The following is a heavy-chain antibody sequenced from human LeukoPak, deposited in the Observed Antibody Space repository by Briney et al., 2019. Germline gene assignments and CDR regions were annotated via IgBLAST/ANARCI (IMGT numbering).Heavy chain of an antibody. V-gene: IGHV3-11*01. CDR2: ISSSGSTI. Sequence: GGSLRLSCGASGFTFSDYYMSWIRQAPGKGLEWVSYISSSGSTIYYADSVKGRFTISRDNAKNSRYLQMNSLRAEDTAVYYCARDNGWLQLTYFDYWGQGTLVTVSS. D-gene: IGHD5-24*01. CDR1: GFTFSDYY. CDR3: ARDNGWLQLTYFDY. J-gene: IGHJ4*02.